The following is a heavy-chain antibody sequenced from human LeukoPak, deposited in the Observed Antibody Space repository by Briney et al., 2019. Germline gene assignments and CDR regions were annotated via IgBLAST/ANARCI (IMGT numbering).Heavy chain of an antibody. J-gene: IGHJ4*02. CDR2: IKTDGSEK. V-gene: IGHV3-7*01. D-gene: IGHD3-22*01. Sequence: PGGSLRLSCAVSGLRYSDYWMTWVGPAPGKGLECVANIKTDGSEKYYPDSVKGRFTIPRDNAKNSLHLQMNSMRVEDTAVYYCTRDLNHDSSGWGQGTLVTVSS. CDR1: GLRYSDYW. CDR3: TRDLNHDSSG.